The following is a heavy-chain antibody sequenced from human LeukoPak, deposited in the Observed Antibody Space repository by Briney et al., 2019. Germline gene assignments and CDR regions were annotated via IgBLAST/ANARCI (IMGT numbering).Heavy chain of an antibody. J-gene: IGHJ4*02. D-gene: IGHD3-10*01. CDR3: ARGSGSGDYFDY. Sequence: PSETLSHTCTVSGGSISSYYWSWIRQPPGKGLEWIGYIYYSGSTNYNPSLESRVTISVDTSKNQFSLKLSSVTAADTAVYYCARGSGSGDYFDYWGQGTLVTVSS. V-gene: IGHV4-59*01. CDR2: IYYSGST. CDR1: GGSISSYY.